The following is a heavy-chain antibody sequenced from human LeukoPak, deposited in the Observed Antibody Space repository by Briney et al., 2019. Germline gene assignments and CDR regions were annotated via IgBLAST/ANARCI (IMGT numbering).Heavy chain of an antibody. CDR3: AREGYCSSTSCYISPFGTYNWFDP. V-gene: IGHV4-59*12. CDR1: GGSISSYY. D-gene: IGHD2-2*02. Sequence: SETLSLTCTVSGGSISSYYWSWIRQPPGKGLEWIGYIYCSGSTNYNPSLKSRVTMSVDTSKNQFSLKLSSVTAADTAVYYCAREGYCSSTSCYISPFGTYNWFDPWGQGTLVTVSS. J-gene: IGHJ5*02. CDR2: IYCSGST.